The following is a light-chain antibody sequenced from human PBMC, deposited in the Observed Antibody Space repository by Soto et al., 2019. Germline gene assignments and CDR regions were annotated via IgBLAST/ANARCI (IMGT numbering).Light chain of an antibody. Sequence: QSVLSQPASVSGSPGQSITISCTGTSSDVGGYNYVSWYQHHPGKAPKLMIYDVSTRPSGVSNRFSGSKSGNTASLTISGLQAEDEADYYCSSYTSSNTEVXGTGTKVTVL. CDR3: SSYTSSNTEV. CDR1: SSDVGGYNY. V-gene: IGLV2-14*03. J-gene: IGLJ1*01. CDR2: DVS.